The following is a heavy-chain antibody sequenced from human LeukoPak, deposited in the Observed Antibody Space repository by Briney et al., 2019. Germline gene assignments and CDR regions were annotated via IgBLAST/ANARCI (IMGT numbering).Heavy chain of an antibody. CDR2: INWNGGST. V-gene: IGHV3-20*04. CDR1: GFTFDDYG. CDR3: ARDSSGYYQSFLDY. Sequence: GGSLRLSCAASGFTFDDYGMSWVRQAPGKGLEWVSGINWNGGSTGYADSVKGRFTISRDNAKNSLYLQMNSLRAEDTALYYCARDSSGYYQSFLDYWGQGTLVTASS. D-gene: IGHD3-3*01. J-gene: IGHJ4*02.